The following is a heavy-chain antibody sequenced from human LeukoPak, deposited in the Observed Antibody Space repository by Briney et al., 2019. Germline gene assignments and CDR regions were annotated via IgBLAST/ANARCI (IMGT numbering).Heavy chain of an antibody. V-gene: IGHV3-33*01. CDR3: ASMTTVTLEDAFDI. CDR1: GFIFSSYG. D-gene: IGHD4-17*01. CDR2: IWYDGSKS. Sequence: GGSLRLSCAASGFIFSSYGMHWVRQAPGKGLEWVALIWYDGSKSHHADSVKGRFTISRDNSKNTLYLEMNSLTAEDTAVYYCASMTTVTLEDAFDIWGQGTMVTVSS. J-gene: IGHJ3*02.